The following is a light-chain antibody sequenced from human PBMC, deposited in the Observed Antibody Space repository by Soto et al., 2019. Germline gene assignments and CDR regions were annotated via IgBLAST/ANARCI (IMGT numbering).Light chain of an antibody. V-gene: IGLV2-14*01. CDR1: SSDVGGYNY. J-gene: IGLJ2*01. CDR3: SSYTISSRAVV. CDR2: DVS. Sequence: QSVLTQRASVSGFPGQSITISCTGTSSDVGGYNYVSWYQQHPGKAPKLMIYDVSNWPSGVSNRFSGSKSGNTSPLTISGVPDEDEADYYCSSYTISSRAVVFGGATKQTVL.